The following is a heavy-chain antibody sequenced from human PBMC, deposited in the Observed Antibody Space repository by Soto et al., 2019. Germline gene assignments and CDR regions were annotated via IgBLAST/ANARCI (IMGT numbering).Heavy chain of an antibody. V-gene: IGHV1-2*04. CDR2: INPNSGGT. CDR3: ARDRGLGRDYFDY. J-gene: IGHJ4*02. Sequence: GASVEVSWKASRYTFTGYYMRWARQAPGQGLEWMGWINPNSGGTNYAQKFQGWVTMTRDTSISTAYMELSRLRSDDTAVYYCARDRGLGRDYFDYWGQGTLVTVSS. D-gene: IGHD5-12*01. CDR1: RYTFTGYY.